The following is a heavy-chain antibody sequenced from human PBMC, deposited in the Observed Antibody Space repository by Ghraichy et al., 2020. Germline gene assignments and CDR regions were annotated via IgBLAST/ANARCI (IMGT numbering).Heavy chain of an antibody. J-gene: IGHJ6*03. V-gene: IGHV3-23*01. CDR3: AKAEPHCSSTSCYFGYYYYMDV. D-gene: IGHD2-2*01. CDR2: ISGGGGST. Sequence: GGSLRLSCAASGFTFSSYAMSWVRQAPGKGLEWVSAISGGGGSTYYADSVKGRFTISRDNSKNTLYLQMNSLRAEDTAVYYCAKAEPHCSSTSCYFGYYYYMDVWGKGTTVTVSS. CDR1: GFTFSSYA.